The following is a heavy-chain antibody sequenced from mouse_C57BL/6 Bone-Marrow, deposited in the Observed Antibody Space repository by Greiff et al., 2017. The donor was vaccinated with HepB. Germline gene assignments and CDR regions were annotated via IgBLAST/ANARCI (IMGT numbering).Heavy chain of an antibody. CDR2: IYPSDSET. V-gene: IGHV1-61*01. CDR1: GYTFTSYW. J-gene: IGHJ1*03. D-gene: IGHD1-1*01. Sequence: QVQLQQPGAELVRPGSSVKLSCKASGYTFTSYWMDWVKQRPGQGLEWIGNIYPSDSETHYNQKFKDKATLTVDKSSSTAYMQLSSLTSEDSAVYYCARTVVARNFDVWGTGTTGTVSS. CDR3: ARTVVARNFDV.